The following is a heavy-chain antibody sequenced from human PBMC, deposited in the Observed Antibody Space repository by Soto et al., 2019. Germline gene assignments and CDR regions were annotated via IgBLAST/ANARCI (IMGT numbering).Heavy chain of an antibody. V-gene: IGHV1-18*01. J-gene: IGHJ4*02. CDR2: ISAYNGNT. CDR1: GYTFTSYG. CDR3: ARDRYCSSTSCWKGGYVY. Sequence: ASVKVSCKASGYTFTSYGISWVRQAPGQGLEWMGWISAYNGNTNYAQKLQGRVTMTTDTSTSTAYMELRSLRSDDTAVYYCARDRYCSSTSCWKGGYVYWGQGTLVTVSS. D-gene: IGHD2-2*01.